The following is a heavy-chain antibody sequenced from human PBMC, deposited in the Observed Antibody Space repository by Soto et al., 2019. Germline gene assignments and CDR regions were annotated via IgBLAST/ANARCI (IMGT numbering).Heavy chain of an antibody. Sequence: SETLSLTCTVSGGSISSSSYYWGWIRQHPGKGLEWIGSIYYSGSTYYNPSLKSRVTISVDTSKNQFSLKLSSVTAADTAVYYCARKSSTAYYYYGMDVWGQGTTVTVSS. CDR3: ARKSSTAYYYYGMDV. J-gene: IGHJ6*02. V-gene: IGHV4-39*01. CDR1: GGSISSSSYY. CDR2: IYYSGST. D-gene: IGHD1-26*01.